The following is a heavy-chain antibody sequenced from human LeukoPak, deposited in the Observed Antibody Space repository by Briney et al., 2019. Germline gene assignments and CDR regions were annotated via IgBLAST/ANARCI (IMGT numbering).Heavy chain of an antibody. CDR2: IRYDGSNK. Sequence: PGGSLRLSCAASGFTFNCYGMHWVRQAPGKGLEWVAFIRYDGSNKYYADSVKGRFTISRDNSKNTLYLQMNSLRAEDTAVYYCAKGDYYDSSGYFDFQHWGQGTLVTVSS. CDR3: AKGDYYDSSGYFDFQH. V-gene: IGHV3-30*02. J-gene: IGHJ1*01. CDR1: GFTFNCYG. D-gene: IGHD3-22*01.